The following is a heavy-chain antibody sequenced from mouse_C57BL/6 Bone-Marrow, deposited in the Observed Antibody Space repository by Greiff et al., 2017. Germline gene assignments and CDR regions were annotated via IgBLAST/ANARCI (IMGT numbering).Heavy chain of an antibody. D-gene: IGHD2-3*01. V-gene: IGHV14-4*01. CDR2: IDPENGDT. J-gene: IGHJ3*01. CDR3: TRYDGYYEGWFAY. Sequence: VQLQQSGAELVRPGASVKLSCTASGFNIKDDYMHWVKQRPEQGLEWIGWIDPENGDTAYASKFQGKATITADPSSNTSYLQLSRLTSEDTAVYYCTRYDGYYEGWFAYWGQGTLVTVSA. CDR1: GFNIKDDY.